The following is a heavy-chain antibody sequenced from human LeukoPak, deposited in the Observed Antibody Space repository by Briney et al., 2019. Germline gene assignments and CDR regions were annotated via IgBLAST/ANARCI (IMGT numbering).Heavy chain of an antibody. CDR2: IIPIFGTA. V-gene: IGHV1-69*13. D-gene: IGHD3-10*01. CDR1: GGTFSSYA. Sequence: ASVKVSCKASGGTFSSYAISWVRQAPGQGLEWMGGIIPIFGTANYAQKFQGRVTITADESTSTAYMELSSLRSEDTAVYYCARESVYYGSGSHKNPDYYYYYMDVWGKGTTVTISS. J-gene: IGHJ6*03. CDR3: ARESVYYGSGSHKNPDYYYYYMDV.